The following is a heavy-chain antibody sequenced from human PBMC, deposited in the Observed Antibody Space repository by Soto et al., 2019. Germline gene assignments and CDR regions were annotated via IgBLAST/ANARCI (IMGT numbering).Heavy chain of an antibody. CDR3: AHTRPYSNSPEYFFDY. CDR1: GFSLSTSGVD. V-gene: IGHV2-5*02. CDR2: IYWDDDK. D-gene: IGHD6-6*01. Sequence: QITLKESGPTLVKPTQTLTLTCTFSGFSLSTSGVDVGWIRRPPGKALEWLALIYWDDDKRYKPSLKCRLTITKGTSRNQAVLTMTNTDPLHTATYSCAHTRPYSNSPEYFFDYWGQGTLVTVSS. J-gene: IGHJ4*02.